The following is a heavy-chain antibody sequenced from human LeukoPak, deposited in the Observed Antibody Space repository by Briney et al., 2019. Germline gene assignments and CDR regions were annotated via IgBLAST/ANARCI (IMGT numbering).Heavy chain of an antibody. V-gene: IGHV1-69*17. CDR1: GGTFSRYA. J-gene: IGHJ6*02. Sequence: SVNDSCKAYGGTFSRYAISSVRQPPGKELEWMGGSYPIFGIANYAQRFQGRVTIHAEKPTRTAYMELSSLRSEDTAVYYCATYGDYVSRLYYYYGMDVWGQGTTVTVS. CDR3: ATYGDYVSRLYYYYGMDV. CDR2: SYPIFGIA. D-gene: IGHD4-17*01.